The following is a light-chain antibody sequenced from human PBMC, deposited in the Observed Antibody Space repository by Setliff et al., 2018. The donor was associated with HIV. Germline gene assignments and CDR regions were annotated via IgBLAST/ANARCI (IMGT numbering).Light chain of an antibody. CDR2: DNT. CDR3: CSYAGSYV. V-gene: IGLV1-40*01. Sequence: QSVLTQPPSVSGAPGQRVTISCTGSSTNIGASYGVHWYQQFPGTAPKLLIYDNTNRPSGVPDRSSGSKSGTSASLAITGLQAEDEADYYCCSYAGSYVFGTGTKVTVL. CDR1: STNIGASYG. J-gene: IGLJ1*01.